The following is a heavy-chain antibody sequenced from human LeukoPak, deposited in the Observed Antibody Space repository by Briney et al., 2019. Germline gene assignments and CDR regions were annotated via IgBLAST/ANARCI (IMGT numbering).Heavy chain of an antibody. J-gene: IGHJ4*02. V-gene: IGHV7-4-1*02. D-gene: IGHD3-22*01. Sequence: ASVKVSCKASGYTFSTYPINWVRQAPGQWLEWMGWINTNTGSPTYAQGLTGRFVFSSDTSVSTAFLQINSLKAEDTAPYYCVRGIDTTGYFNYWGQGTLVTVSS. CDR2: INTNTGSP. CDR3: VRGIDTTGYFNY. CDR1: GYTFSTYP.